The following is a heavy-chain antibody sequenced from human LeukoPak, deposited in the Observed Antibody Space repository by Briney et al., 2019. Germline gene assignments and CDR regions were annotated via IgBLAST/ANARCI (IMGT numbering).Heavy chain of an antibody. CDR1: GYTFINYG. J-gene: IGHJ4*02. Sequence: ASVKVSCKASGYTFINYGISWVRQAPGQGLEWMGWISAYNGNTNYAQKLQGGVTMTTDTSTSTAYMELRSLRSDDTAVYYCAGSHYYDSSGYQTPGPNLDYWGQGTLVTVSS. CDR2: ISAYNGNT. V-gene: IGHV1-18*01. D-gene: IGHD3-22*01. CDR3: AGSHYYDSSGYQTPGPNLDY.